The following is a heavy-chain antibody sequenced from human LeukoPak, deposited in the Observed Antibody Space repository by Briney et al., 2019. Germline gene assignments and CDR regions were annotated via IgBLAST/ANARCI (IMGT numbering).Heavy chain of an antibody. CDR2: INWDGGRT. CDR3: AKAIAASGTLSYFDY. J-gene: IGHJ4*02. V-gene: IGHV3-43*01. D-gene: IGHD6-13*01. Sequence: GGSLRLSCAASGFSFADYTMHWVRQAPGKGLEWVSLINWDGGRTYYADSVKGRFAISRDNSKNSLYLQMNSLRAEDTALYYCAKAIAASGTLSYFDYWGQGTLVTVSS. CDR1: GFSFADYT.